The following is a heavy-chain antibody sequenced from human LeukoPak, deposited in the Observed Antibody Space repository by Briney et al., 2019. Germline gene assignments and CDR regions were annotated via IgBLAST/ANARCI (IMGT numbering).Heavy chain of an antibody. CDR1: GYTFTSYG. D-gene: IGHD3-22*01. V-gene: IGHV1-18*01. Sequence: GASVKVSCKASGYTFTSYGISWVRQAPGQGLEWMGWISAYNGNTNYAQKLQGRVTMTTDTSTSTAYMELRSLRSDDTAVYYCARTSSGYHYRLDDAFDIWGQGTMVTVSS. CDR3: ARTSSGYHYRLDDAFDI. J-gene: IGHJ3*02. CDR2: ISAYNGNT.